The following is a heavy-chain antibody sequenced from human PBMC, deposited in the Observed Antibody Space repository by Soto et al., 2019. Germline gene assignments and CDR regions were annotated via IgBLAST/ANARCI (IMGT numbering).Heavy chain of an antibody. Sequence: GGSLRLSCEASGFTLSSYWMSWIHQAPGKGLEWVANTRQDGGQSYLVDSVQGRFTISRDNAKNSVYLQMNSLRAEDTAVYYCVTDGSTGWPFDSWGQGTMVTV. D-gene: IGHD6-19*01. J-gene: IGHJ4*02. V-gene: IGHV3-7*01. CDR3: VTDGSTGWPFDS. CDR2: TRQDGGQS. CDR1: GFTLSSYW.